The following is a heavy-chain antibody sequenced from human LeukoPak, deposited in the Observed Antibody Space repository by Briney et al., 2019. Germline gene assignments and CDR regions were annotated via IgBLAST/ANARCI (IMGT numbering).Heavy chain of an antibody. Sequence: GGSLSLSCAASGFTFSSFWMHWVRHAPGKGLMWVSRINGDGSTTSYADPVKGRFTISRDNAKNTLYLQMNSLRAEDTAVYYCARDLSSFYYDSSGGMDVWGRGTTVTVSS. V-gene: IGHV3-74*01. D-gene: IGHD3-22*01. CDR2: INGDGSTT. CDR3: ARDLSSFYYDSSGGMDV. J-gene: IGHJ6*02. CDR1: GFTFSSFW.